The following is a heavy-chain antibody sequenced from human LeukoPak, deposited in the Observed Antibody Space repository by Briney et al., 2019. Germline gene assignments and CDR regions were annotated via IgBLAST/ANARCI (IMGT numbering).Heavy chain of an antibody. CDR3: ARRDSSSWDFDY. V-gene: IGHV4-34*01. D-gene: IGHD6-13*01. Sequence: SETLSLTCAVYGGSFSGFYWSWIRQPPGKGLEWIGEVNHSGSTNYNPSLKSRVTISVDTSKNQFSLRLSSVTAADTAVYYCARRDSSSWDFDYWGQGTLVTVSS. J-gene: IGHJ4*02. CDR1: GGSFSGFY. CDR2: VNHSGST.